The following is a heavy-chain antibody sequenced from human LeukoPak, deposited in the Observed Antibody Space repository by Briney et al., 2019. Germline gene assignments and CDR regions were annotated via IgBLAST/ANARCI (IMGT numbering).Heavy chain of an antibody. Sequence: XXRQAPXXXLEWIGSIRNKGDGGTTEYAASVRGRFIISRDDSKSIAYLQMESLKTEDTAVYFCARGGYQFEHWGQGTLVTVSS. D-gene: IGHD3-16*02. V-gene: IGHV3-49*03. CDR3: ARGGYQFEH. J-gene: IGHJ1*01. CDR2: IRNKGDGGTT.